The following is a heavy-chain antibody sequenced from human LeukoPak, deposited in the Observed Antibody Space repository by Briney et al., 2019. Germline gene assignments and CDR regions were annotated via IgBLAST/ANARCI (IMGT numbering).Heavy chain of an antibody. Sequence: GGSLRLSCAASGFTFDIYSMHWVRQAPGKGLEWVAVISCDGTEKYYTDSVKGRFNISRDNSKNRVYLQMDSLRLEDTAVYFCIRDKPWQQFIFDYWGQGTLVTVSS. D-gene: IGHD6-13*01. V-gene: IGHV3-30-3*01. CDR3: IRDKPWQQFIFDY. CDR2: ISCDGTEK. CDR1: GFTFDIYS. J-gene: IGHJ4*02.